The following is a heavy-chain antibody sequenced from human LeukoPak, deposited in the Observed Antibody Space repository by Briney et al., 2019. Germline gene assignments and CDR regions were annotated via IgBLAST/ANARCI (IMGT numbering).Heavy chain of an antibody. CDR1: GGTFSTYA. CDR3: ARNEPAMVSGDFGY. Sequence: GSSGTVSCKASGGTFSTYAISWVRQAPGQGLEWMGGIIPIFGTANYAQKFQGRVTITADESTSTAYMDLSSLRSEDTAVYYCARNEPAMVSGDFGYCGQGTLGTASS. J-gene: IGHJ4*02. D-gene: IGHD5-18*01. V-gene: IGHV1-69*01. CDR2: IIPIFGTA.